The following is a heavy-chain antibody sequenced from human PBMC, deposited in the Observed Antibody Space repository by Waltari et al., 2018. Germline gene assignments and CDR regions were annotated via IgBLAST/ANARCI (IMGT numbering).Heavy chain of an antibody. J-gene: IGHJ4*02. CDR2: ISAYNGNT. D-gene: IGHD5-12*01. Sequence: QVQLVQSGAEVKKPGSSVKVSCKASGYTFTSFGISWVRQAPGQGLEWMGWISAYNGNTNYAQKLQGRVTMTEDTSTDTAYMELSSLRSEDTAVYYCATLTQYSGPGYWGQGTLVTVSS. CDR3: ATLTQYSGPGY. V-gene: IGHV1-18*01. CDR1: GYTFTSFG.